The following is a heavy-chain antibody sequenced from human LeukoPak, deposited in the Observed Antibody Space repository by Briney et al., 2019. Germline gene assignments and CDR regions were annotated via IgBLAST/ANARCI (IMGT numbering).Heavy chain of an antibody. V-gene: IGHV4-4*07. CDR3: ARHVITMVRGVHFDY. J-gene: IGHJ4*02. Sequence: PSETLSLTCTVSGGSISSYYWSWIRQPAGKGLEWIGRIYTSGSTNYNPSLKSRVTMSVDTSKNQFSLKLSSVTAADTAVYYCARHVITMVRGVHFDYWGQGTLVTVSS. CDR1: GGSISSYY. D-gene: IGHD3-10*01. CDR2: IYTSGST.